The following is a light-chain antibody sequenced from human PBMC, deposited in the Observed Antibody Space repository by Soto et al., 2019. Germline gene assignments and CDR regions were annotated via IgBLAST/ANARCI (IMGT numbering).Light chain of an antibody. CDR3: AAWDDSLSGVV. CDR2: KNG. Sequence: QSALTQPPSASGTPGQTVTISCSGSSSNIGSNSVYWYQQLPGTAPTLLIYKNGQRPSGVPDRFSGSKSGTSASLAISGLRSEDETYYYCAAWDDSLSGVVFGGGTQLTVL. CDR1: SSNIGSNS. J-gene: IGLJ2*01. V-gene: IGLV1-47*01.